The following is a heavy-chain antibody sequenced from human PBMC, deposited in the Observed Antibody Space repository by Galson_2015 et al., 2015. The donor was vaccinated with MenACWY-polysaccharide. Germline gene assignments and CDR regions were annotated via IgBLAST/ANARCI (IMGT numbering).Heavy chain of an antibody. CDR2: INSDASGT. D-gene: IGHD6-19*01. CDR1: GLRISGHW. Sequence: SLRLSCAASGLRISGHWMHWVRQVPGKGLVWVSRINSDASGTSYADSVKGRFTISRDNAKNTLYLQMNSLRAEDTALYYCARKSAIAVGWGAFGIWGQGTMVTVSS. V-gene: IGHV3-74*01. CDR3: ARKSAIAVGWGAFGI. J-gene: IGHJ3*02.